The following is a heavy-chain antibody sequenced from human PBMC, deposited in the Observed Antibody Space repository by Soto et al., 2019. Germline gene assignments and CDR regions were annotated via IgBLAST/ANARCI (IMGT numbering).Heavy chain of an antibody. CDR2: SFNGVT. CDR3: ARSWVTGKGGIDV. D-gene: IGHD3-16*01. CDR1: GYTFTNYG. V-gene: IGHV1-18*01. J-gene: IGHJ6*02. Sequence: ASVKVSCKTSGYTFTNYGISWVRQAPGQGLEWMGGSFNGVTNYAQNLQGRVTMTTDTSTTTAYMELTSLRSDDTAVYYCARSWVTGKGGIDVWGQGTTVTVS.